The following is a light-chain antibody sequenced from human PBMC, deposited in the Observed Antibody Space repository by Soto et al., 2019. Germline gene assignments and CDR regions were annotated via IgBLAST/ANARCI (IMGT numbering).Light chain of an antibody. V-gene: IGKV3-11*01. Sequence: EIVLTQSPATLSLSPGERATLSCRASQSVSSYLAWYQQKPGQAPRLLIYDAFNRATGIPARFSGSGSGTDCTLTISSREPADFAVYYCQQRSNWTPGTCGVGTKGEIK. CDR1: QSVSSY. CDR2: DAF. J-gene: IGKJ4*02. CDR3: QQRSNWTPGT.